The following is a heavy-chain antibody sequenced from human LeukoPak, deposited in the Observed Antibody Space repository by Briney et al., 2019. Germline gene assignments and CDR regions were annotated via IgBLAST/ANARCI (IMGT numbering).Heavy chain of an antibody. Sequence: GGSLRLSCAASGFTFSDYYMSWIRQAPGKGLEWVSYISSSGSTIYYADSVKGRFTISRDNAKNSLYLQMNSLRAEDTAVNYCARDESITIFGVNWFDPWGQGTLVTVSS. D-gene: IGHD3-3*01. CDR1: GFTFSDYY. CDR2: ISSSGSTI. CDR3: ARDESITIFGVNWFDP. J-gene: IGHJ5*02. V-gene: IGHV3-11*04.